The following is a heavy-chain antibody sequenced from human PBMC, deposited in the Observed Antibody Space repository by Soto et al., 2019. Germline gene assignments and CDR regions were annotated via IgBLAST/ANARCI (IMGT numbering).Heavy chain of an antibody. CDR1: GYTFTHYG. Sequence: QVQLVQSGAEVKKPGASVKVSCKASGYTFTHYGITWVRQAPGQGLEWMGWINSFSGDTNYPQKLQGRLTMTTDTSTNTVYMELRNLRSDDTAVYYCARDLNSGGKYWDFDIWGRGTLVTVSS. CDR3: ARDLNSGGKYWDFDI. V-gene: IGHV1-18*01. D-gene: IGHD2-15*01. CDR2: INSFSGDT. J-gene: IGHJ2*01.